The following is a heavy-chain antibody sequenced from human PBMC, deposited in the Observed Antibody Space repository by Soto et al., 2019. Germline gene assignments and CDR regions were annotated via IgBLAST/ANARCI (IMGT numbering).Heavy chain of an antibody. CDR3: ARDRRWLQFDY. CDR1: GFTFSSYS. D-gene: IGHD5-12*01. V-gene: IGHV3-21*01. Sequence: GGSLRLSCAASGFTFSSYSMNWVRQAPGKGLEWVSSISSSSSYIYYADSVKGRFTISRDNAKNSLYLQMTSLRAEDTAVYYCARDRRWLQFDYWGQGTLVTVSS. CDR2: ISSSSSYI. J-gene: IGHJ4*02.